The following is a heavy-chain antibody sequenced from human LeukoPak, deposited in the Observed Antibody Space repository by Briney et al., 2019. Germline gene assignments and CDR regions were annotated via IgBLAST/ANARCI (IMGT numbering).Heavy chain of an antibody. CDR1: GFTLSNYG. CDR3: AKRGVVIRVILVGFHKEAYYFDS. V-gene: IGHV3-23*01. Sequence: GGSLRLSCAVSGFTLSNYGMSWVRQAPGKGLEWVAGISGSGGGTKYADSVKGRFTISRDNPKNTLYLQMNSLRAEDTAVYFCAKRGVVIRVILVGFHKEAYYFDSWGQGALVTVSS. D-gene: IGHD3-22*01. J-gene: IGHJ4*02. CDR2: ISGSGGGT.